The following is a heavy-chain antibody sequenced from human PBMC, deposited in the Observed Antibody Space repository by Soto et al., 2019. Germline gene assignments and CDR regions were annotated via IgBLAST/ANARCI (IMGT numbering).Heavy chain of an antibody. CDR1: GFMFSDXY. Sequence: LXLXCAASGFMFSDXYMSWILQAPGKGLEWVSYIRSSDNTRYYADSVKGRFTISRENAKNSLYLQMNSMRAEDTAVYYCARGNALYDYWGQGILGTVSS. D-gene: IGHD2-2*01. CDR2: IRSSDNTR. CDR3: ARGNALYDY. V-gene: IGHV3-11*01. J-gene: IGHJ4*02.